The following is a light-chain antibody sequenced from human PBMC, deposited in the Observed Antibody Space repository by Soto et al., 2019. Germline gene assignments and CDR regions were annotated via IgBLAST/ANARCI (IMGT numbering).Light chain of an antibody. J-gene: IGLJ2*01. Sequence: QTVVTQPPSVSGAPGQRVAISCTGSSSNIGAGFDVHWYQQFPGTAPKLLIYDNNNRPSGVPDRFSGSKSGTSASLAITGLQAEDEADYYCQSYDSSLSAVAFGGGTKLTVL. CDR3: QSYDSSLSAVA. CDR2: DNN. V-gene: IGLV1-40*01. CDR1: SSNIGAGFD.